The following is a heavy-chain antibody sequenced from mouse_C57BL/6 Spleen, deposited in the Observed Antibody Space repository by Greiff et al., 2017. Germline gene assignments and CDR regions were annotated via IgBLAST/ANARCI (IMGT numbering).Heavy chain of an antibody. Sequence: ESGPGMVKPSQSLSLTCTVTGYSITSGYDWHWIRHFPGNKLEWMGYISYSGSTNYNPSLKSRISITHDTSKNHFFLKLNSVTTEDTATYYCARGLWYYAMDYWGQGTSVTVSS. D-gene: IGHD6-1*01. CDR2: ISYSGST. J-gene: IGHJ4*01. V-gene: IGHV3-1*01. CDR3: ARGLWYYAMDY. CDR1: GYSITSGYD.